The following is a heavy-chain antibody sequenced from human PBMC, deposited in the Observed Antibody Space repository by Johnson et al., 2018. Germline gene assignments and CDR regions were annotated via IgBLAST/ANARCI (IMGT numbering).Heavy chain of an antibody. CDR2: INWNSDTT. V-gene: IGHV3-9*01. D-gene: IGHD6-13*01. J-gene: IGHJ3*01. Sequence: VQLVESGGGLVQPGRSLRLSCAASGFTFDEHAIHWVRPAPGKGLEWVSGINWNSDTTGDADSVKGRFTLSRANAKNSVSLQMNSLRPEETALYYWARDQGLNIAAADAFDFWGQGTVVTVSP. CDR1: GFTFDEHA. CDR3: ARDQGLNIAAADAFDF.